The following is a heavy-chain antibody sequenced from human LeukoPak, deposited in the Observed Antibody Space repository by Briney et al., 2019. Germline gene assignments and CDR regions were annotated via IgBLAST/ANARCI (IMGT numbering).Heavy chain of an antibody. CDR1: GFTFSSYW. Sequence: PGGSLRLSCAASGFTFSSYWMSWVRQAPGKGLEWVANIKQDGSEKYYVDSVKGRFTISRDNAKNSLYLQMNSLRAEDTAVYYCARSGSSWYSGYFDYWGQGTLVTVSS. CDR2: IKQDGSEK. D-gene: IGHD6-13*01. J-gene: IGHJ4*02. V-gene: IGHV3-7*01. CDR3: ARSGSSWYSGYFDY.